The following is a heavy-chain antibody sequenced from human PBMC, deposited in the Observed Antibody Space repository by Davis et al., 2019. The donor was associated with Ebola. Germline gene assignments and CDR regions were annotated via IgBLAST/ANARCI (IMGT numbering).Heavy chain of an antibody. CDR1: GGTFSSYA. CDR3: GRGPVVAQYYYYYYMDV. J-gene: IGHJ6*03. D-gene: IGHD2-15*01. V-gene: IGHV1-69*13. CDR2: IIPIFGTA. Sequence: SVKVSCKASGGTFSSYAISWVRQAPGQGLEWMGGIIPIFGTANYAQKFQGRVTITADESTSTAYMELSSLRSEDTAVYYCGRGPVVAQYYYYYYMDVWGKGTTVTVSS.